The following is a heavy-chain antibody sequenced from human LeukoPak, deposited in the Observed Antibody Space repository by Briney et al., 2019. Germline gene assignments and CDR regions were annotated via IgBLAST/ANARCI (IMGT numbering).Heavy chain of an antibody. CDR1: GFTFSSYG. V-gene: IGHV3-30*02. CDR2: IRYDGSNE. Sequence: GGSLRLSCAASGFTFSSYGMHWVRQAPGKGLEGVACIRYDGSNEYYADSVKGRFTISRDNSKNTLYLQMNSLRAEDTAVYYCAKDIISESVVVITGFDYWGQGTLVTV. D-gene: IGHD3-22*01. CDR3: AKDIISESVVVITGFDY. J-gene: IGHJ4*02.